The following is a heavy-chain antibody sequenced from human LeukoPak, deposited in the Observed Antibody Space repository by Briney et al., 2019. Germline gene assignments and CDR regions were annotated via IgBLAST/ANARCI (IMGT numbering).Heavy chain of an antibody. CDR2: IYYSGST. CDR1: GGSISSSSYY. V-gene: IGHV4-39*01. D-gene: IGHD5-12*01. Sequence: SETLSLTCAVSGGSISSSSYYWGWIRQPPGKGLEWIGSIYYSGSTYYNPSLKSRVTISVDTSKNQFSLKLSSVTAADTAVYYCARLGGYDYGGYWGQGTLVTVSS. CDR3: ARLGGYDYGGY. J-gene: IGHJ4*02.